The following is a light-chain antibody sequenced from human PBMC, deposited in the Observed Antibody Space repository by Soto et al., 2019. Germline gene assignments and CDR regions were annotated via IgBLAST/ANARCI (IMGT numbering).Light chain of an antibody. Sequence: EIVVTQSPATLSASPGERVTLTCRASQFVSTRLAWYQQRPGQVPRLLIYDAYTRALGISARFSGSESGTECTLTISGLQSEDFALYYCQEYFQWPPGMFGPGTTVAIK. V-gene: IGKV3-15*01. CDR3: QEYFQWPPGM. J-gene: IGKJ1*01. CDR1: QFVSTR. CDR2: DAY.